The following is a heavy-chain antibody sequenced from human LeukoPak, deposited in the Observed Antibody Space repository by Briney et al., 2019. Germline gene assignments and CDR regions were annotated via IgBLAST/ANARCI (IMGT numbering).Heavy chain of an antibody. Sequence: ASVKVSCKASGGTFSSYAISWVRQAPGQGLEWMGGIIPIFGTANYAQKFQGRVTITTDESTGTAYMELSSLRSEDTAVYHCARGRDYDYVWGSYRYTRDWFDPWGQGTLVTVSS. CDR3: ARGRDYDYVWGSYRYTRDWFDP. D-gene: IGHD3-16*02. J-gene: IGHJ5*02. CDR1: GGTFSSYA. CDR2: IIPIFGTA. V-gene: IGHV1-69*05.